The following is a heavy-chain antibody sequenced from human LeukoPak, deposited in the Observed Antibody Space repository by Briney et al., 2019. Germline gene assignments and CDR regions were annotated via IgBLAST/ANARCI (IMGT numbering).Heavy chain of an antibody. CDR3: AKDDYYDTSGYRD. CDR2: ISYDVGKK. Sequence: GGSLRPSCAASGLTVSSNCMSWVRQAPGKGLEWVAVISYDVGKKYYADSVKGRFTISRDNSKNTLYLQMNSLRAEDTAVYYCAKDDYYDTSGYRDWGQGTLVTVSS. J-gene: IGHJ4*02. D-gene: IGHD3-22*01. V-gene: IGHV3-30*18. CDR1: GLTVSSNC.